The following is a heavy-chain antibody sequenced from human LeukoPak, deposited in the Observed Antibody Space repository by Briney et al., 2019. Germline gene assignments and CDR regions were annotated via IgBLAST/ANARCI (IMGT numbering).Heavy chain of an antibody. CDR2: IRDDGSNK. D-gene: IGHD3-22*01. V-gene: IGHV3-30*02. Sequence: GGSLRLSCAASGFIFSNNGMHWVRQAPGKGLEWVAFIRDDGSNKYYADSVKGRFTISRDNSKNTLYLQMNSLRAEDSAVYYCAKDPRSSYYDSSGYCDYWGQGTLVTVSS. CDR1: GFIFSNNG. J-gene: IGHJ4*02. CDR3: AKDPRSSYYDSSGYCDY.